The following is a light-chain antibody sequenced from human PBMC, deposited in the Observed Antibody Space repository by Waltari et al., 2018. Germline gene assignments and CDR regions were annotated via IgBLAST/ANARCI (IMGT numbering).Light chain of an antibody. J-gene: IGLJ1*01. V-gene: IGLV1-51*01. Sequence: SVLTQPPSVSAAPGQKVTVSCSGTTSNIGNYYAYWYQHLPGTAPKLLIFDHSQRPSGIPERFSGSKSGTSATLSITGLQTEDEADYYCGTWDSGRDSYVFGGGSKVTVL. CDR3: GTWDSGRDSYV. CDR2: DHS. CDR1: TSNIGNYY.